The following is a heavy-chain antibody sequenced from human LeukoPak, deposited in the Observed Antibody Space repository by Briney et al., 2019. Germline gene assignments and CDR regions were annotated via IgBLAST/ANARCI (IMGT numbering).Heavy chain of an antibody. J-gene: IGHJ4*02. D-gene: IGHD6-19*01. Sequence: SETLSLTCTVSGGSISSGGYYWSWIRQPPGKGLEWIGYIYHSGSTYYNPSLKSRVTISVDRSKNQFSLKLSSVTAADTAVYYCARDVSSGWYRYFDYWGQGTLVTVSS. CDR3: ARDVSSGWYRYFDY. CDR2: IYHSGST. CDR1: GGSISSGGYY. V-gene: IGHV4-30-2*01.